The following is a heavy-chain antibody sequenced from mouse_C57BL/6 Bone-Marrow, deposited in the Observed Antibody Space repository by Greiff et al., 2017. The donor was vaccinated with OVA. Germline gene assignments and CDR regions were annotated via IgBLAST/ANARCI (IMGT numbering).Heavy chain of an antibody. CDR1: GYTFTDYN. V-gene: IGHV1-22*01. Sequence: EVQLQQSGPELVKPGASVKMSCKASGYTFTDYNMHWVKQSHGKSLEWIGYINPNNGGTSYNQKFKGKATLTVNKSSSTAYMELRSLTSEDSAVYYCARPSTVVAEENYFDYWGQGTTLTVSS. CDR2: INPNNGGT. CDR3: ARPSTVVAEENYFDY. D-gene: IGHD1-1*01. J-gene: IGHJ2*01.